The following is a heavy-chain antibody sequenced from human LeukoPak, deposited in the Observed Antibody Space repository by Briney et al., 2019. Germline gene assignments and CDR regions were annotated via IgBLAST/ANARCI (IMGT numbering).Heavy chain of an antibody. V-gene: IGHV3-30*18. Sequence: PGGSLRLSCAASGFTFSSYGMHWVRQAPGKGLEWVAAISYDGSNKYYADSVKGRFTISRDNSKNTLYLQMNSLRAEDTAVYYCANIYYYPNFDYWGQGTLVTVSS. D-gene: IGHD1-26*01. CDR1: GFTFSSYG. CDR3: ANIYYYPNFDY. CDR2: ISYDGSNK. J-gene: IGHJ4*02.